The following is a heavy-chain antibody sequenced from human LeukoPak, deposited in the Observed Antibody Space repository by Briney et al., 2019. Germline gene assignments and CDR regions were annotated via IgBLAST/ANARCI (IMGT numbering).Heavy chain of an antibody. D-gene: IGHD2-2*01. Sequence: PGASVKVSCKVSGYTLTELSMHWVRQAPGKGLEWMGGFDPEDGETIYAQKFQGRVTMTEDTSTDTAYMELSSLRSEDTAVYYCATNVSCSSTSCYSYYYYGMDVWGQGTTVTVSS. V-gene: IGHV1-24*01. CDR1: GYTLTELS. CDR3: ATNVSCSSTSCYSYYYYGMDV. J-gene: IGHJ6*02. CDR2: FDPEDGET.